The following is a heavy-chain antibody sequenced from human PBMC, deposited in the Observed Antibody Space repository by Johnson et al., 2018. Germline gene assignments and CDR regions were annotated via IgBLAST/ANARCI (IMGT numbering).Heavy chain of an antibody. CDR3: ARETLGGHGMDG. CDR2: IWPDGNTK. CDR1: EFTFSTYG. Sequence: QVQLVESGGGVVQPGRSLRLSCAASEFTFSTYGMHWVRQAPGKGLEWVGLIWPDGNTKYYADSVKGRFTISRGNSKNTLYLQMDSPRAEDTAISYCARETLGGHGMDGWGQGTTVTVSS. J-gene: IGHJ6*02. D-gene: IGHD3-16*01. V-gene: IGHV3-33*01.